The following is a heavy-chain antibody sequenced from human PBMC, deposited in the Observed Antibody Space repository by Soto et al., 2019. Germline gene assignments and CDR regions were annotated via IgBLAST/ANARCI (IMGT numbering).Heavy chain of an antibody. V-gene: IGHV3-23*01. J-gene: IGHJ4*02. Sequence: EVELLESGGGSVQPGGSLRLSCAASGFTFRSYAMSWVRQAPGRGLEWVSKITGSGDSTYYVDSVKGRFTSSRDNSKNTLYLQMNSLRAEDTAVYYCVTGQRLGHWGQGTLVTDSS. CDR2: ITGSGDST. D-gene: IGHD1-1*01. CDR1: GFTFRSYA. CDR3: VTGQRLGH.